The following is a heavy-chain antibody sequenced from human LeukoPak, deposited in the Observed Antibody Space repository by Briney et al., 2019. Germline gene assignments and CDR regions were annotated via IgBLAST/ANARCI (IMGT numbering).Heavy chain of an antibody. CDR3: ARSPGIAVAGWGAFDI. CDR1: GYTLTELS. V-gene: IGHV1-24*01. J-gene: IGHJ3*02. D-gene: IGHD6-19*01. CDR2: FDPEDGET. Sequence: GASVTVSCKVSGYTLTELSMHWVRQAPGKGLEWMGGFDPEDGETIYAQKFQGRVTMTEDTSTDTAYMELSSLRSDDTAVYYCARSPGIAVAGWGAFDIWGQGTMVSVSS.